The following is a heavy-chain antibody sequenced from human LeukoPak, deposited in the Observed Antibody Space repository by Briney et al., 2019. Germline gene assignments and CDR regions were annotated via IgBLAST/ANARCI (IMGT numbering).Heavy chain of an antibody. D-gene: IGHD3-22*01. V-gene: IGHV5-51*01. CDR2: IYPGDSDT. CDR3: ASPDYYDSSGYSPGVGY. CDR1: GYRFSSYW. Sequence: GESLKISCKVSGYRFSSYWIGWVRQMPGKGREWMGIIYPGDSDTRYSPSFQGQVTISADKSISTAYLQWSSLKASDTAMYYCASPDYYDSSGYSPGVGYWGQGTLVTVSS. J-gene: IGHJ4*02.